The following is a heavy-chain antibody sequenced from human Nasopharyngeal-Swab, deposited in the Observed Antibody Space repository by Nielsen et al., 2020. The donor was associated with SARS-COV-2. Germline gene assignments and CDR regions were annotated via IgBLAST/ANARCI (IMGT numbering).Heavy chain of an antibody. Sequence: GESLKISCAASGFTFSNYAMGWVRQAPGKGLDWVSGITVTGGSTYYADSVKGRFTISRDNSKNTLYLQMNSLRAEDTAVYYCAKDAEYYYNGMDVWGQGTTVTVSS. CDR3: AKDAEYYYNGMDV. V-gene: IGHV3-23*01. CDR1: GFTFSNYA. CDR2: ITVTGGST. D-gene: IGHD2/OR15-2a*01. J-gene: IGHJ6*02.